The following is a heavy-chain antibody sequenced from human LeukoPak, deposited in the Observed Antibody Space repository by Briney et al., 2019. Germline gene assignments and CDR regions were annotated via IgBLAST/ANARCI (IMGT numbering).Heavy chain of an antibody. D-gene: IGHD3/OR15-3a*01. CDR1: GGSFSGYY. Sequence: SETLSLTCAVYGGSFSGYYWSWIRQPPGKGLEWIGEINHSGSTNYNPSLKSRVTISVDTSKNQFSLKLSSVTAADTAVYYCARRQGLFDYWGQGTLVTVSS. CDR2: INHSGST. J-gene: IGHJ4*02. V-gene: IGHV4-34*01. CDR3: ARRQGLFDY.